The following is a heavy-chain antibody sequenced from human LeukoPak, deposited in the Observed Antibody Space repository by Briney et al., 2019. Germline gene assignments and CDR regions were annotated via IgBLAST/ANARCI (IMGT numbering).Heavy chain of an antibody. V-gene: IGHV3-7*01. J-gene: IGHJ4*02. CDR2: IKQDGSEK. D-gene: IGHD1-26*01. CDR1: GFTFSSYG. Sequence: PGGSLRLSCAASGFTFSSYGMHWVRQAPGKGLEWVANIKQDGSEKYYVDSVKGRFTISRDNAKNTLYLQMNSLRAEDTAVYYCARGGGATWIDFDYWGQGTLVTVSS. CDR3: ARGGGATWIDFDY.